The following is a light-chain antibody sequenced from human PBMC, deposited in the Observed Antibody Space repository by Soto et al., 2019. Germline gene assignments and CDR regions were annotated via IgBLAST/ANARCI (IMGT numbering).Light chain of an antibody. V-gene: IGLV3-25*03. CDR3: QSADSSGTYEV. J-gene: IGLJ7*01. CDR1: ALPKQY. Sequence: SYELTQPPSVSVSPGQTARITCSGDALPKQYAYWYQQKSGQAPVLVIYKDIERPSGIPDRISGSSSGTTVTLTISGVQAEDEADYYCQSADSSGTYEVFGGGTQLTVL. CDR2: KDI.